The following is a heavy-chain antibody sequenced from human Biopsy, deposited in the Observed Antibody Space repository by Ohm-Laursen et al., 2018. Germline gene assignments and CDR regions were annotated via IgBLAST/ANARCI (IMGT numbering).Heavy chain of an antibody. Sequence: PSETLSLTCTVSGGSISDYFWSWIRQPADKGLEYIGRIYSSGRTFYNPSLKSRVTMSVATSANQFSLKLSSVTAADTAVYFCARDAYGDYDTYY. V-gene: IGHV4-4*07. CDR1: GGSISDYF. D-gene: IGHD4-17*01. J-gene: IGHJ6*03. CDR3: ARDAYGDYDTYY. CDR2: IYSSGRT.